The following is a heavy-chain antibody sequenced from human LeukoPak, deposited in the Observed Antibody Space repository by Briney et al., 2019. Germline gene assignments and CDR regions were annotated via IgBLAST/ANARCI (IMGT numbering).Heavy chain of an antibody. Sequence: PGGSLRLSCAASGFTFSSYSMNWVRHAPGKRLEWVSSISSSSRYIYYADSVKGRVTISRDNDKNSLYLQMNSLRAEDTAVYYCARDRPGYSSGWYANWGQGTLVTVSS. V-gene: IGHV3-21*01. J-gene: IGHJ4*02. D-gene: IGHD6-19*01. CDR3: ARDRPGYSSGWYAN. CDR1: GFTFSSYS. CDR2: ISSSSRYI.